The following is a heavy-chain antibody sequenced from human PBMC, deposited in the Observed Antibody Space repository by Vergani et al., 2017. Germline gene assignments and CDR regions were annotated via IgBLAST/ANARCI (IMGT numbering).Heavy chain of an antibody. Sequence: VELLESGGGLAQPGGSLRVSCSASGFRVTTYYMSWVRQAPGKGLEWVSVISGSGGSTYYADSVKGRFTISRDNSKNTLYLQMNSLRAEDTAVYYCAKDRSSSGYANAFDIWGQGTMVTVSS. V-gene: IGHV3-23*01. CDR3: AKDRSSSGYANAFDI. D-gene: IGHD3-22*01. CDR1: GFRVTTYY. CDR2: ISGSGGST. J-gene: IGHJ3*02.